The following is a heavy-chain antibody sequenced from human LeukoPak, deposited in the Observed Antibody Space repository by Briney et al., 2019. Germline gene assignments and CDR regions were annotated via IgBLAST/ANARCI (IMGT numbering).Heavy chain of an antibody. CDR3: ARRRAVTGVNWFDP. CDR2: ISIHNGYT. D-gene: IGHD6-19*01. V-gene: IGHV1-18*01. CDR1: GYTFISYG. J-gene: IGHJ5*02. Sequence: ASVKVSCKASGYTFISYGISWVRQAPGQGLEWMGWISIHNGYTKYAQKFHGRVTINTDTSMSTAYMDLGILRSVDTAVFYCARRRAVTGVNWFDPWGQGTLLTVSS.